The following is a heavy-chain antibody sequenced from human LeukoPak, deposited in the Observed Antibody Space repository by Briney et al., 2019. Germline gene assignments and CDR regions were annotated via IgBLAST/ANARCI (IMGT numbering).Heavy chain of an antibody. CDR2: IYYSGSN. CDR1: GGSISSSSYY. D-gene: IGHD3-10*01. CDR3: ARVKAGSFDY. J-gene: IGHJ4*02. Sequence: SETLSLTCTVSGGSISSSSYYWGWIRQPPGKGLEWIGSIYYSGSNYYNPSLKSRVTISVDTSKNQFSLKLSSVTAADTAVYYCARVKAGSFDYWGQGTLVTVSS. V-gene: IGHV4-39*07.